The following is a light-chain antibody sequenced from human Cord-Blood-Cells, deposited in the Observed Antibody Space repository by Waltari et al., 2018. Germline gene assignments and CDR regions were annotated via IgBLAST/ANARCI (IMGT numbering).Light chain of an antibody. CDR1: QSISSY. CDR2: AAS. CDR3: QQSYSTPYS. V-gene: IGKV1-39*01. J-gene: IGKJ2*03. Sequence: DIQMTQSPSPLSASVGDRVTIPCRASQSISSYLNWYQQKPGKAPKLLIYAASSLQSGVPSRFSGSVSGTDFTLTISSLQPEDFATYYCQQSYSTPYSFGQGTKLEIK.